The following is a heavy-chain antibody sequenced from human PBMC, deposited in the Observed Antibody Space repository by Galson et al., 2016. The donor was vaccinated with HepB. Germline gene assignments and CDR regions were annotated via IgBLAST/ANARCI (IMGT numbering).Heavy chain of an antibody. CDR1: NFIVNDIF. CDR2: IYDDGSA. V-gene: IGHV3-53*01. J-gene: IGHJ4*02. Sequence: SLRLSCAASNFIVNDIFLSWVRQAPGKGLEWVSLIYDDGSAYYADSVKGRFTTSRDKSSNIFYLQMSNLRADNTAIYYCARGVGDCWGQGSLVSVST. CDR3: ARGVGDC.